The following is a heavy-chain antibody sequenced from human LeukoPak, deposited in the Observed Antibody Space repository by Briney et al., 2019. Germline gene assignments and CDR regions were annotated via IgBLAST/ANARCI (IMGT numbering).Heavy chain of an antibody. J-gene: IGHJ5*02. CDR3: AKGLMVRGVNWFDP. V-gene: IGHV3-30*18. Sequence: PGGSLRLSCAASGFTFSSYGMHWVRQAPGKGLEWVAVISYDGSNKYYADSVKGRFTISRDNSKNTLYLQMNSLRAEDTAVYYCAKGLMVRGVNWFDPWGQGTLVTVSS. CDR1: GFTFSSYG. CDR2: ISYDGSNK. D-gene: IGHD3-10*01.